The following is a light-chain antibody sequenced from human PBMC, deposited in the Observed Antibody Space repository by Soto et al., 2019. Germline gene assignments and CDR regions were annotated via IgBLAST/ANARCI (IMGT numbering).Light chain of an antibody. CDR3: QEYNSAPPYT. J-gene: IGKJ2*01. V-gene: IGKV1-27*01. CDR2: AAS. Sequence: DIQMTQSPSSLSASVGDRVTITCRASQGISNYLAWYQQKPGKVPKLLIYAASTLQSGVPSRFSGSGPGTDFTLAISSLQPEDFAPYYSQEYNSAPPYTFGQGTKLVIK. CDR1: QGISNY.